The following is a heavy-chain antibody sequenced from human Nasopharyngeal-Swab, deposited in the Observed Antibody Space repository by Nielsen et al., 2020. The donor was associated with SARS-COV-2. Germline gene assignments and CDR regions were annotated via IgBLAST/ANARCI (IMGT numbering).Heavy chain of an antibody. J-gene: IGHJ6*02. CDR2: IIPIFGTA. V-gene: IGHV1-69*13. D-gene: IGHD6-6*01. CDR1: GGTFSSYA. Sequence: SVKVSCKASGGTFSSYAISWVRQAPVQGLEWMGGIIPIFGTANYAQKFQGRVTITADESTSIAYMELSSLRSEDTAVYYCARRPYSSSSGDYYYGMDVWGQGTTVTVSS. CDR3: ARRPYSSSSGDYYYGMDV.